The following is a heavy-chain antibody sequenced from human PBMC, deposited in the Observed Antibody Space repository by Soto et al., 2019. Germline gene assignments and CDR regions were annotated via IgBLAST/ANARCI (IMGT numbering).Heavy chain of an antibody. CDR1: GYTFTSYG. Sequence: GASVKVSCKASGYTFTSYGISWVRQAPGQGLEWMGWISAYNGNTYYAQKLQGRVTMTTDTSTSTAYMELRSLRSDDTAVYYCARTKRVATIPTHYGVVDWGQGTTVNVSS. J-gene: IGHJ6*02. CDR3: ARTKRVATIPTHYGVVD. D-gene: IGHD5-12*01. V-gene: IGHV1-18*04. CDR2: ISAYNGNT.